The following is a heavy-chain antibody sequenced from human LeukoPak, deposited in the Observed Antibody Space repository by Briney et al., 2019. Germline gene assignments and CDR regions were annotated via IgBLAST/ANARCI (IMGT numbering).Heavy chain of an antibody. CDR3: ARDVWPSSSWYYFDY. Sequence: GGSLRLSCAASGFTFSSYGMHWVRQAPGKGLEWVAVIWFDESKKYYADSVKGRFTISRDSSKNTLYLQMNSLRVEDTAVYYCARDVWPSSSWYYFDYWGQGTLVTVSS. CDR1: GFTFSSYG. J-gene: IGHJ4*02. V-gene: IGHV3-33*01. CDR2: IWFDESKK. D-gene: IGHD6-13*01.